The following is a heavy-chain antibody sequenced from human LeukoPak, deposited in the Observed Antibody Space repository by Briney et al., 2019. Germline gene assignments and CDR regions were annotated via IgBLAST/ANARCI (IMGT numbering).Heavy chain of an antibody. Sequence: ASVKVSCKASGYTFTGYYMHWVRQAPGQGLEWMGWINPNSGGTNYAQNSQGRVTVTRDMSIRTVYMDLTRLKSDDTAVYYCAKAGNKWLGELHWFAPWGQGTLVTVSS. V-gene: IGHV1-2*02. CDR2: INPNSGGT. CDR1: GYTFTGYY. J-gene: IGHJ5*02. D-gene: IGHD3-10*01. CDR3: AKAGNKWLGELHWFAP.